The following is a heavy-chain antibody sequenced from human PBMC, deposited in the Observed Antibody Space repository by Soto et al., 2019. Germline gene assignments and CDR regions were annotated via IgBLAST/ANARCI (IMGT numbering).Heavy chain of an antibody. Sequence: GGSLRLSCAASGFTFSSYWMSWVRQAPGKGLEWVANIKQDGSEKYYVDSVKDRFTISRDNAKNSLYLQMNSLRAEDTAVYYCARGHDYVWGSYRFDAFDIWGQGTMVTVSS. J-gene: IGHJ3*02. V-gene: IGHV3-7*04. CDR1: GFTFSSYW. D-gene: IGHD3-16*02. CDR2: IKQDGSEK. CDR3: ARGHDYVWGSYRFDAFDI.